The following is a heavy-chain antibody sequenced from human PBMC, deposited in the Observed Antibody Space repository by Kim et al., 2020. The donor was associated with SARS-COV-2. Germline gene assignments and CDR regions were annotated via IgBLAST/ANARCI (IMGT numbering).Heavy chain of an antibody. D-gene: IGHD3-9*01. CDR1: GGSISSSSYY. CDR3: ARGFRYFDWSRDAFDI. Sequence: SETLSLTCTVSGGSISSSSYYWGWIRQPPGKGLEWIVSIYYSGSTYYNPSLKSRVTISVDTSKNQFSLKLSSVTAADTAVYYCARGFRYFDWSRDAFDIWGQGTMVTVSS. V-gene: IGHV4-39*01. CDR2: IYYSGST. J-gene: IGHJ3*02.